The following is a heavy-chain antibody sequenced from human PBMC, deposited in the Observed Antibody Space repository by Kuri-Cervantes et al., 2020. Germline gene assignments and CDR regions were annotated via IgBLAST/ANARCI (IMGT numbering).Heavy chain of an antibody. Sequence: GGSLRLSCAASGFTFSSYGMHWVRQAPGKGLEWVAFIRYDGSNKYYVDSVEGRFTISRDNSKNTLYLQMNGLRVEDTAVYYCGQGSSGWPYYFDYWGQGTLVTVSS. CDR2: IRYDGSNK. CDR1: GFTFSSYG. D-gene: IGHD6-19*01. V-gene: IGHV3-30*02. J-gene: IGHJ4*02. CDR3: GQGSSGWPYYFDY.